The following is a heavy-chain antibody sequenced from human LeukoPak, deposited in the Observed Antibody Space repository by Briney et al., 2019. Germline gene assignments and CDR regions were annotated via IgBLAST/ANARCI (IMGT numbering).Heavy chain of an antibody. CDR2: IRYDGTNK. CDR3: ARDLSGIAGYTYGRGIDY. V-gene: IGHV3-30*02. J-gene: IGHJ4*02. D-gene: IGHD5-18*01. Sequence: GGSLRLSCAASGFTFSSYEMNWVRQAPGKGLEWVAFIRYDGTNKFYADSVKGRFTISRDISKNTLYLQMNSLRAEDTAVYYCARDLSGIAGYTYGRGIDYWGQGTLVTVSS. CDR1: GFTFSSYE.